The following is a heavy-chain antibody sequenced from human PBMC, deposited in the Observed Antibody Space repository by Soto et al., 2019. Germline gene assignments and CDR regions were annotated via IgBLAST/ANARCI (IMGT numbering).Heavy chain of an antibody. Sequence: GGTLRLSCAASGFTFSDYYMSWIRQAPGKGLEWVSNISGSGSTIYYADSVKGRFTISRDNAKNSLYLQMNSLRAEDTAVYYCARDRWNYTPFDYWGQGTLVTVSS. CDR1: GFTFSDYY. D-gene: IGHD1-7*01. V-gene: IGHV3-11*01. CDR3: ARDRWNYTPFDY. CDR2: ISGSGSTI. J-gene: IGHJ4*02.